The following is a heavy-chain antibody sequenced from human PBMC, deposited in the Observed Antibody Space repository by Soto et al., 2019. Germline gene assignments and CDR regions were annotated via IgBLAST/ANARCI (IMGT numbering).Heavy chain of an antibody. CDR3: ARDSDEMEKLVVAATDWFDP. D-gene: IGHD2-15*01. CDR2: ISSSSSYI. Sequence: EVQLVESGGGLVKPGGSLRLSCAASGFTFSSYSMNWVRQAPGKGLEWVSSISSSSSYIYYADSVKGRFTISRDNAKNSLYLQMNSLRAEDTAVYYCARDSDEMEKLVVAATDWFDPWGQGTLVTVSS. V-gene: IGHV3-21*04. CDR1: GFTFSSYS. J-gene: IGHJ5*02.